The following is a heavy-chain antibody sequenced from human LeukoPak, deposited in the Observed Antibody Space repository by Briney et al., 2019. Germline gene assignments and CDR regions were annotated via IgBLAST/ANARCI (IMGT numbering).Heavy chain of an antibody. CDR3: ANFDSSSRDRRHFDY. D-gene: IGHD6-6*01. V-gene: IGHV3-23*01. CDR2: ISGSGGST. Sequence: PGGSLRLSCAASGFTFSSYAMSWVRQAPGKGLDWVSAISGSGGSTYYADSVKGRFTISRDNSKNTLYLQMNSLRAEDTAVYYCANFDSSSRDRRHFDYWGQGTLVTVSS. J-gene: IGHJ4*02. CDR1: GFTFSSYA.